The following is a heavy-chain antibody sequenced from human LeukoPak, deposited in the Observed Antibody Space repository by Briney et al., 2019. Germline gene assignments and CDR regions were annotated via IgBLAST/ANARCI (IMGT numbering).Heavy chain of an antibody. CDR3: ARGPRPGLTVRSYYYYYMDV. D-gene: IGHD4-11*01. CDR1: GGSFSGYY. V-gene: IGHV4-34*01. J-gene: IGHJ6*03. Sequence: PSETLSLTCAVYGGSFSGYYWSWIRQPPGKGLEWIGEINHSGSTNYNPSLKSRVTISVDTSKNQFSLKLSSVTAADTAVYYCARGPRPGLTVRSYYYYYMDVWGKGTTVTVSS. CDR2: INHSGST.